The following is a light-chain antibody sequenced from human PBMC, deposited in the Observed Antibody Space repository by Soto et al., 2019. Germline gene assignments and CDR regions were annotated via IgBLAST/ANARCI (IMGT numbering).Light chain of an antibody. V-gene: IGLV2-11*01. CDR2: DVT. CDR1: SSDLGGYNY. J-gene: IGLJ1*01. CDR3: SSYAGNNIFV. Sequence: QSVLTQPRSVSGSPGQSVTISCSGTSSDLGGYNYVSWYQHHPGKAPKLMIYDVTLRPSGVPDRFSGSKSGNTASLTISGLQAEDEADYYCSSYAGNNIFVFGTGTKVTVL.